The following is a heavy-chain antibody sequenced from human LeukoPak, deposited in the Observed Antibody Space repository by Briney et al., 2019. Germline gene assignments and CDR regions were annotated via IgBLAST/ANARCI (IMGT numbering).Heavy chain of an antibody. CDR1: RFTVCIKY. CDR3: GRKNRDFNAAFDS. V-gene: IGHV3-53*01. Sequence: GGSVSLFCTASRFTVCIKYMRWVRHAPGEGLVGVSIIDSDHNTNYADFVKGRLHISRDTSQNTLSLQMNSLRAEDTAVYYCGRKNRDFNAAFDSWGQGTVVTVSS. D-gene: IGHD1-14*01. J-gene: IGHJ3*02. CDR2: IDSDHNT.